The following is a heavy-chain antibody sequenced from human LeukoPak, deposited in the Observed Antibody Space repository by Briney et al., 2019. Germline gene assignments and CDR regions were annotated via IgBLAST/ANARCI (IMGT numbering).Heavy chain of an antibody. CDR3: ARAEANRYSSSWYVGFDP. CDR2: IYYSGST. CDR1: GGSISSYY. J-gene: IGHJ5*02. Sequence: SETLSLTCTVSGGSISSYYWSWIRQPPGKGLEWIGYIYYSGSTNYNPSLKSRVTISVDTSKNQFSLKLSSVTAADTAVYYCARAEANRYSSSWYVGFDPWGQGTLVTVSS. D-gene: IGHD6-13*01. V-gene: IGHV4-59*01.